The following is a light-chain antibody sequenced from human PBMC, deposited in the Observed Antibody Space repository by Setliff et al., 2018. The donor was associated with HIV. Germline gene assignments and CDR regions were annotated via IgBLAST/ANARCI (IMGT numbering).Light chain of an antibody. CDR1: SSNIGARYD. CDR3: QSYDSTLNGARI. Sequence: QSALAQPPSVSGAPGQRVTISCTGSSSNIGARYDVHWYQQLPGTAPKLLIYGNSNRPSGVPDRFSGSKSGTSASLAITGLQAEDEAQYYCQSYDSTLNGARIFGGGTKVTVL. V-gene: IGLV1-40*01. J-gene: IGLJ2*01. CDR2: GNS.